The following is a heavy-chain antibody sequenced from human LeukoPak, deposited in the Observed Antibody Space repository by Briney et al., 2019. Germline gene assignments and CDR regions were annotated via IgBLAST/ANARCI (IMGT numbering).Heavy chain of an antibody. CDR1: GFIFGDYE. Sequence: GGSLRLSCTASGFIFGDYEMGWVRQAPGKGLEWVGFIRTKPSGGTTEYAASVKGRFTISRGDSKSIAYLQMSSLKTEDTAVYYCTRGLRSLGWFSSFEYWGQGTLVTVSS. J-gene: IGHJ4*02. D-gene: IGHD3-9*01. CDR3: TRGLRSLGWFSSFEY. CDR2: IRTKPSGGTT. V-gene: IGHV3-49*04.